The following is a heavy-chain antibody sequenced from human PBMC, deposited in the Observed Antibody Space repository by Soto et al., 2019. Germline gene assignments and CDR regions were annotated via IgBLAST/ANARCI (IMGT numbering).Heavy chain of an antibody. D-gene: IGHD2-2*02. V-gene: IGHV1-2*02. Sequence: ASVKVSCKASGYTFTGYYMHWVRQAPGQGLEGMGWINPNSGGTNYAQKFQGRVTMNRDTSIITAYMELSRLRSDDTAVYYCARAENVVPDAILAVHHYYYGMDVWGQGTTVTVSS. CDR1: GYTFTGYY. CDR2: INPNSGGT. CDR3: ARAENVVPDAILAVHHYYYGMDV. J-gene: IGHJ6*02.